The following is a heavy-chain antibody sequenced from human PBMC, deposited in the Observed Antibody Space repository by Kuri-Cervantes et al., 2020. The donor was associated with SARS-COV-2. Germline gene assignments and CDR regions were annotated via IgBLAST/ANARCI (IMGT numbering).Heavy chain of an antibody. CDR3: ARWPSWSGSIDY. CDR1: GGSISSYY. Sequence: SETLSLTCTVSGGSISSYYWSWIRQPPGKGLEWIGYIYYSGSTYYNPSLKSRVTISVDTSKNQFSLKLSSVTAADTAVYYCARWPSWSGSIDYWGQGTLVTVSS. V-gene: IGHV4-59*01. J-gene: IGHJ4*02. CDR2: IYYSGST. D-gene: IGHD3-3*01.